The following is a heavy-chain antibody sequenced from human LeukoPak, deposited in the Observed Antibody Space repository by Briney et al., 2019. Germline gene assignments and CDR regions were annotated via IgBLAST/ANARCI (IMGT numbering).Heavy chain of an antibody. CDR3: ARAGGSGDAFDI. J-gene: IGHJ3*02. CDR2: IYYSGST. CDR1: GGSISSYY. Sequence: SETLSLTCTVSGGSISSYYWSWIRQPPGKGLEWIGYIYYSGSTNHNPSLKSRVTISVDTSKNQFSLRLSSVTAADTAVYYCARAGGSGDAFDIWGQGTMVTVSS. D-gene: IGHD3-10*01. V-gene: IGHV4-59*01.